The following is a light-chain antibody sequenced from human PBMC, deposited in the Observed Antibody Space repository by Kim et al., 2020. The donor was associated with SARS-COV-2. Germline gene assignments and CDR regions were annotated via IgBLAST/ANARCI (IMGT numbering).Light chain of an antibody. Sequence: VSPGERATLSCRASQSVNSNLAWYQQKPGQAPRLLIYSASTRATDIPVRFSGSGSGTEFTLTISSLQSEDFAVYYCHQYSKWPGYTFGQGTKLEI. CDR2: SAS. V-gene: IGKV3-15*01. J-gene: IGKJ2*01. CDR1: QSVNSN. CDR3: HQYSKWPGYT.